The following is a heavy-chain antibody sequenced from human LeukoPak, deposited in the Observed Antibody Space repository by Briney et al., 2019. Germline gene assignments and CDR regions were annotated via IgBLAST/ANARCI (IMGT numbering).Heavy chain of an antibody. CDR2: ISGSGGST. CDR1: GFTFSSYA. Sequence: PGGSLRLSCAASGFTFSSYAMSWVRQAPGKGLEWVSAISGSGGSTYYADSVKGRFTISRDNAKNSLYLQMNSLRAEDTAVYYCARGGAYYYDSSGYNGFDYWGQGTLVTVSS. D-gene: IGHD3-22*01. V-gene: IGHV3-23*01. CDR3: ARGGAYYYDSSGYNGFDY. J-gene: IGHJ4*02.